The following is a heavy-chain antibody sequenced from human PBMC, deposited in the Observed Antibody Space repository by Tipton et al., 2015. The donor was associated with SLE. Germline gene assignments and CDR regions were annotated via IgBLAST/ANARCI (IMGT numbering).Heavy chain of an antibody. D-gene: IGHD2-15*01. Sequence: TLSLTCTVSGDSITNEDHYWNWIRQPAGKGLEWIGYIHYNRDTNYHPSLKSRVTISVDTSKNQLSLKLTSVTAADTAVYYCARGSVVADDFWGQGTLVTVSS. V-gene: IGHV4-61*10. CDR1: GDSITNEDHY. J-gene: IGHJ4*02. CDR2: IHYNRDT. CDR3: ARGSVVADDF.